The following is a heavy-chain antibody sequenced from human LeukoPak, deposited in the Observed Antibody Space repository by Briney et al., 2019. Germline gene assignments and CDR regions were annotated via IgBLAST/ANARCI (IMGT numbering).Heavy chain of an antibody. CDR2: IYQSGST. Sequence: SETLSLTCALGGYSISRGYYWGWIRQPPGKGLEWIGTIYQSGSTNYNPSLKSPVTISVDTSQNQFSLKLSSLTAADTAVYYCARRVRGSGVNWFDPWGQGTLVTVS. D-gene: IGHD6-19*01. CDR3: ARRVRGSGVNWFDP. CDR1: GYSISRGYY. V-gene: IGHV4-38-2*01. J-gene: IGHJ5*02.